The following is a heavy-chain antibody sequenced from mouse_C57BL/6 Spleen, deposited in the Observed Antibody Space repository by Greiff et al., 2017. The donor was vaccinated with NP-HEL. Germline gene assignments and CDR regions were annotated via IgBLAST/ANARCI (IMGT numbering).Heavy chain of an antibody. D-gene: IGHD1-1*01. CDR1: GYTFTSYW. V-gene: IGHV1-72*01. J-gene: IGHJ3*01. CDR3: AREDLPYYYGPWFAY. Sequence: VQLQQPGAELVKPGASVKLSCKASGYTFTSYWMHWVKQRPGRGLEWSGRIDPNSGGTKYNEKFKSKATLTVDKPSSTAYMQLSSLTSEDSAVYYCAREDLPYYYGPWFAYWGQGTLVTVSA. CDR2: IDPNSGGT.